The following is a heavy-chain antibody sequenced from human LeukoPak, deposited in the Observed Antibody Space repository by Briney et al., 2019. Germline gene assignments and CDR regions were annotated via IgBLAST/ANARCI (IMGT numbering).Heavy chain of an antibody. CDR3: AGLWFGELSGIHDAFDI. V-gene: IGHV1-69*04. CDR1: GGTFSSYA. Sequence: SVKVSCKASGGTFSSYAISWVRQAPGQGLEWVGRIIPILGIANYAQKFQSRVTITADKSPRTAYMELSSLRSEDTAVYYCAGLWFGELSGIHDAFDIWGQGTMVTVSS. D-gene: IGHD3-10*01. J-gene: IGHJ3*02. CDR2: IIPILGIA.